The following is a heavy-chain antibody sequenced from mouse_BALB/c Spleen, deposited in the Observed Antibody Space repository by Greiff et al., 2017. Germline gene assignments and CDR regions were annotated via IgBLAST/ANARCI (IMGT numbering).Heavy chain of an antibody. J-gene: IGHJ4*01. V-gene: IGHV1-4*02. Sequence: QVQLKESAAELARPGASVKMSCKASGYTFTSYTMHWVKQRPGQGLEWIGYINPSSGYTEYNQKFKDKTTLTADKSSRAAYMQLSSLTSEDSAVYNSAREGDSADAMGYWGEGAPDT. D-gene: IGHD2-13*01. CDR2: INPSSGYT. CDR3: AREGDSADAMGY. CDR1: GYTFTSYT.